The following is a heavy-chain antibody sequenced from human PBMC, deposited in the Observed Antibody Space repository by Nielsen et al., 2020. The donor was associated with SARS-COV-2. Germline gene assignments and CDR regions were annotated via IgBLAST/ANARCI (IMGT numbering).Heavy chain of an antibody. CDR2: IYYSGST. CDR3: AGQHYDFWSGYWSWFDP. CDR1: GGSISSYY. V-gene: IGHV4-59*01. J-gene: IGHJ5*02. D-gene: IGHD3-3*01. Sequence: SETLSLTCTVSGGSISSYYWSWIRQPPGKGLEWIGYIYYSGSTNYNPSLKSRVTISVDTSKNQFSLKLSSVTAADTAVYYCAGQHYDFWSGYWSWFDPWGQGTRVTVSS.